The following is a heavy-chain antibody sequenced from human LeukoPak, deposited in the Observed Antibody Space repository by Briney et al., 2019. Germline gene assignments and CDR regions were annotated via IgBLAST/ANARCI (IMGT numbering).Heavy chain of an antibody. CDR2: ISSSSSYI. J-gene: IGHJ3*02. CDR3: ASGGTDDAFDI. D-gene: IGHD1-14*01. V-gene: IGHV3-21*01. CDR1: GFTFSSYS. Sequence: GGSLRLSCAASGFTFSSYSMNWVRQAPGKGLEWVSSISSSSSYIYYADSVKGRFTISRDNAKNSLYLQMNSLRAEDTAVYYCASGGTDDAFDIWGQGTMVTVPS.